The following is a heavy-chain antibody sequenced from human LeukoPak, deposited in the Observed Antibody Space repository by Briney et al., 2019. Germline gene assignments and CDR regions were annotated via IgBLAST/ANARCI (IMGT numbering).Heavy chain of an antibody. CDR1: GGSISSGDYY. J-gene: IGHJ4*02. V-gene: IGHV4-30-4*01. Sequence: PSETLSLTCTVSGGSISSGDYYWSWIRQPPGKGLEWIGYIYYSGSTYYNPSLKSRVNISVDTSKNQSSLKLSSVTAADTAVYYCARDPIEDRHFDYWGQGTLVTVSS. CDR3: ARDPIEDRHFDY. CDR2: IYYSGST. D-gene: IGHD1-26*01.